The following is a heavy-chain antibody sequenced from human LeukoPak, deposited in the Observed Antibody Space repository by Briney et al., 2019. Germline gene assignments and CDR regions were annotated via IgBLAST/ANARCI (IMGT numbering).Heavy chain of an antibody. V-gene: IGHV5-51*01. CDR2: IYPGDSDT. CDR1: GYSFTSYW. CDR3: ARLAYCGGDCYSPSMDV. Sequence: GESLKISCKGSGYSFTSYWIGWVRQMPGKGLEWMGIIYPGDSDTRYSPSFQGQVTISADKSISTAYLQWSSLKASDTAMYYCARLAYCGGDCYSPSMDVWGRGTTVTVSS. D-gene: IGHD2-21*02. J-gene: IGHJ6*02.